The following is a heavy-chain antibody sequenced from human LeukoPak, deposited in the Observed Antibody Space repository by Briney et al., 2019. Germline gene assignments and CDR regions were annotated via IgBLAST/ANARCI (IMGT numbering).Heavy chain of an antibody. CDR1: GGSINSYY. CDR3: ARGGKATVVTM. J-gene: IGHJ4*02. V-gene: IGHV4-4*07. CDR2: MYSSGST. D-gene: IGHD4-23*01. Sequence: SETLSLTCTVSGGSINSYYWSWIRQPAGKGLEWIGRMYSSGSTNYNPSLKSRVSMSVDTSKNQFSLKLTSVTAADTAVYYCARGGKATVVTMWGQGVLVTVSS.